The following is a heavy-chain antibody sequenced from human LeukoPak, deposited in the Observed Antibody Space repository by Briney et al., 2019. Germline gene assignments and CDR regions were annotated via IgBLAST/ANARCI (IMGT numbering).Heavy chain of an antibody. D-gene: IGHD3-3*01. V-gene: IGHV1-46*01. Sequence: ASVKVSCKASGYTFTSYYMHWVRQAPGQGLEWMGIINPSGGSTSYAQKFQGRVTMTRDMSTSTVYMGLSSLRSEDTAVYYCARGIDDFWSGYYYYYYYMDVWGKGTTVTVSS. CDR1: GYTFTSYY. CDR2: INPSGGST. CDR3: ARGIDDFWSGYYYYYYYMDV. J-gene: IGHJ6*03.